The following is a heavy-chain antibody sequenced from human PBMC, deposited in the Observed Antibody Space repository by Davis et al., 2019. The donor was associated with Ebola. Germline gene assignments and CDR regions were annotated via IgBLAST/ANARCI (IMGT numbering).Heavy chain of an antibody. Sequence: PGGSLRLSCAASGFTFSGSAMHWVRQASGKGLEWVGRIRSKANRYATAYAASVKGRFTISRDDSKNTAYLQMNSLRAEDTAVYYCARVYYYGSGENGMDVWGQGTTVTVSS. V-gene: IGHV3-73*01. CDR3: ARVYYYGSGENGMDV. D-gene: IGHD3-10*01. CDR2: IRSKANRYAT. CDR1: GFTFSGSA. J-gene: IGHJ6*02.